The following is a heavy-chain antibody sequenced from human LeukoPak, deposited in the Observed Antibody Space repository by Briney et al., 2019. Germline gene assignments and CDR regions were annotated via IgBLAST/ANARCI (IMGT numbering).Heavy chain of an antibody. CDR3: ARGYDSSGYYFDH. CDR1: GFTFNSYW. V-gene: IGHV3-7*01. Sequence: GGSLRLSCAASGFTFNSYWMSWVRRAPGKGLEWVANIKEDGSDKYYVDSLKGRLTISRDNAKNSLYLQMNSLRAEDTAVYYCARGYDSSGYYFDHWGQGTLVTVSS. D-gene: IGHD3-22*01. J-gene: IGHJ4*02. CDR2: IKEDGSDK.